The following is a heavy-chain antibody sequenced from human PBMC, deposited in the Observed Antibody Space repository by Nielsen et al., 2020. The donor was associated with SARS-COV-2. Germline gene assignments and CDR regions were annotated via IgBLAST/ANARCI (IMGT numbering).Heavy chain of an antibody. CDR2: INPSGGST. D-gene: IGHD5-12*01. V-gene: IGHV1-46*01. CDR1: GYTFTSYY. Sequence: ASVKVSCKASGYTFTSYYMHWVRQAPGQGLEWMGIINPSGGSTSYAQKFQGRVTMTRDTSTSTVYMELSSLRSEDTAMYYCGRPMLEVATITCGIPWGQGTLVTVSS. CDR3: GRPMLEVATITCGIP. J-gene: IGHJ5*02.